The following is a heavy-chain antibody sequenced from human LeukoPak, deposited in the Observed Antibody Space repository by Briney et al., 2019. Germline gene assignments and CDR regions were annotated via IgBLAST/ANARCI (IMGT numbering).Heavy chain of an antibody. CDR3: ARGEVSASLYYFDF. CDR1: GYTFTTYG. D-gene: IGHD2-2*01. CDR2: VSVYTGNT. J-gene: IGHJ4*02. V-gene: IGHV1-18*01. Sequence: ASVKVSCKTSGYTFTTYGVSWVRQAPGQGLAGMGWVSVYTGNTNYAERFQGRVTMTTDTSTSTVYMELTSLRSDDTAVYYCARGEVSASLYYFDFWGQGTLVTVS.